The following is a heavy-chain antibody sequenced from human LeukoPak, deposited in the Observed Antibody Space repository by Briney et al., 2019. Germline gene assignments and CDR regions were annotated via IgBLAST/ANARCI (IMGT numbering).Heavy chain of an antibody. CDR2: INPNSGGT. J-gene: IGHJ5*02. CDR3: ARAIPTIFYWFDP. D-gene: IGHD3-3*01. Sequence: ASVKVSCKASGYTFTGYDMHWVRQAPGQGLGWMGWINPNSGGTNYAQKFQGRVTMTRDTSISTAYMALSRLRSDDTAVYYCARAIPTIFYWFDPWGQGTLVTVSS. CDR1: GYTFTGYD. V-gene: IGHV1-2*02.